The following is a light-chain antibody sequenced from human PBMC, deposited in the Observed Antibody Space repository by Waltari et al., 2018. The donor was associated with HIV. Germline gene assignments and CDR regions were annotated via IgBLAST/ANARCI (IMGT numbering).Light chain of an antibody. J-gene: IGKJ2*01. CDR1: QSVSSN. V-gene: IGKV3-15*01. Sequence: EKVMTQSPATLSVSPGERATLSCRASQSVSSNLAWYQQKPGQTPRLLIYGASTRATGIPARFSGSGSGTEFTITISSLQSEDFAVYYCQQYNNWPETFGQGTKLEIK. CDR2: GAS. CDR3: QQYNNWPET.